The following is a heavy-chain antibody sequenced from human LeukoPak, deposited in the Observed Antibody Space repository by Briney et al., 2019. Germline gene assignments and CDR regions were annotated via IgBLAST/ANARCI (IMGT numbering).Heavy chain of an antibody. CDR2: IYYSGST. Sequence: SSETLSLTCTVSGGSISSYYWSWIRQPPGKGLEWIGYIYYSGSTNYNPSLKSRVTISVDTSKNQFSLKLSSATAADTAVYYCARRAPYSYEWSTLDYWGQGTLVTVSS. CDR3: ARRAPYSYEWSTLDY. D-gene: IGHD5-18*01. CDR1: GGSISSYY. V-gene: IGHV4-59*08. J-gene: IGHJ4*02.